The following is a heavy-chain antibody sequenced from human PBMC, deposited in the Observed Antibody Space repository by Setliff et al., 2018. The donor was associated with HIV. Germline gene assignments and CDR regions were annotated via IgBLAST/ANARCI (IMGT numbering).Heavy chain of an antibody. V-gene: IGHV3-15*01. CDR1: GFTFDNYA. Sequence: GSLRLSCVASGFTFDNYAMNWVRQAPGTGLEWVGRFKTDGGTTDYAAPVKGRFTISGDDSKTTLYLQMNSLKTEDTAMYYCATGGGRYLHEWAYWGQGTLVTVSS. CDR2: FKTDGGTT. J-gene: IGHJ4*02. CDR3: ATGGGRYLHEWAY. D-gene: IGHD3-10*01.